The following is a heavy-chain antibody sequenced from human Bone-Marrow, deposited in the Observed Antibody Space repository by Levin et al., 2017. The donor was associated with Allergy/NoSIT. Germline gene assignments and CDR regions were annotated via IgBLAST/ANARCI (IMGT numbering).Heavy chain of an antibody. J-gene: IGHJ3*02. CDR3: GRFGEYAFDI. V-gene: IGHV4-4*02. D-gene: IGHD3-10*01. CDR2: ISHSGSA. Sequence: PSETLSLTCAVSGGSVSSSHWWTWVRQSPGKGLEWIGEISHSGSANYRPSLKSRVTISLDKSKNQFSLTLNSVTAADTAMYYCGRFGEYAFDIWGQGTMVTVSS. CDR1: GGSVSSSHW.